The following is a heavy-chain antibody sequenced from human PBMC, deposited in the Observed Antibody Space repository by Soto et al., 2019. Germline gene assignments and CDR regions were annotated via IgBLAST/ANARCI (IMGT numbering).Heavy chain of an antibody. D-gene: IGHD3-3*01. V-gene: IGHV1-8*01. J-gene: IGHJ5*02. Sequence: ASVKASCKASGYTFTSYDINWVRQATGQGLEWMGWMNPNSGNTGYAQKFQGRVTMTRNTSISTAYMELSSLRSEDTAMYYCARGLEWSWSLDPWGQGTLVTVSS. CDR1: GYTFTSYD. CDR2: MNPNSGNT. CDR3: ARGLEWSWSLDP.